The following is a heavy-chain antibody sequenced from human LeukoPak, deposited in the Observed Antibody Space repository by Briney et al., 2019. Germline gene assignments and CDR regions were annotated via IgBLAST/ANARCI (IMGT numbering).Heavy chain of an antibody. Sequence: SGGSLRLSCAASGLIFSSHAMSWVRQAPGKGLEWLAYISSGSSTIYYADSVKGRFTISRDNAKNSLYLQMNTLRAEDTAVYYCAKKGGSGSYFDYWGQGTLVTVSS. V-gene: IGHV3-48*04. D-gene: IGHD3-10*01. CDR2: ISSGSSTI. CDR1: GLIFSSHA. J-gene: IGHJ4*02. CDR3: AKKGGSGSYFDY.